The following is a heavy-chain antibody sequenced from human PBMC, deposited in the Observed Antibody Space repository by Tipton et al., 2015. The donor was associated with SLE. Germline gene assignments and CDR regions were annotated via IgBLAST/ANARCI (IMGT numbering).Heavy chain of an antibody. J-gene: IGHJ4*02. Sequence: TLSLTCTVSGGSISSYYWSWIRQPPGKGLEWIGYIYYSGSTNYNPSLKSRVTTSVDTSKNQFSPKLSSVTAADTAVYYCARHRYSSGQLGYWGQGTLVTVSS. CDR2: IYYSGST. CDR3: ARHRYSSGQLGY. D-gene: IGHD6-19*01. V-gene: IGHV4-59*08. CDR1: GGSISSYY.